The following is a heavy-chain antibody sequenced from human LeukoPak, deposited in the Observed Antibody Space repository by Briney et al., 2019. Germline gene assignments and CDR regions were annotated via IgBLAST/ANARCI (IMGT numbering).Heavy chain of an antibody. CDR2: IYYSGST. CDR3: ARVRGSDGYAPYFDY. V-gene: IGHV4-39*01. Sequence: KPSETLSLTCTVSGGSISSSSYYWGWIRQPPGKGLEWIGSIYYSGSTYYNPSLKSRVTISVDTSKNQFSLKLSSVTAADTAVYYCARVRGSDGYAPYFDYWGQGTLVTVSS. D-gene: IGHD5-24*01. J-gene: IGHJ4*02. CDR1: GGSISSSSYY.